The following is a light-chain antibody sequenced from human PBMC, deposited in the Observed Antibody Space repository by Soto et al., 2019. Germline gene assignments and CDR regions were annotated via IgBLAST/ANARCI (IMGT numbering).Light chain of an antibody. J-gene: IGLJ2*01. CDR1: SSDVGGYNY. Sequence: QSALTQPPSASGSPGQSVTISCTGTSSDVGGYNYVSWYQQHPGKAPKRMISEVSKGPSGVPDRFSGSKSGNTASLTVSGLQAEDEADYYCSSFAGNNNLVFGGGTKVTVL. CDR3: SSFAGNNNLV. V-gene: IGLV2-8*01. CDR2: EVS.